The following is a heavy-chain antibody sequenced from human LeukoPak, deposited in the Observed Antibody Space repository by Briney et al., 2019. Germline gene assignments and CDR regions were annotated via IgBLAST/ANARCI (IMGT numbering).Heavy chain of an antibody. J-gene: IGHJ3*02. V-gene: IGHV6-1*01. CDR2: TYYRSKWDI. Sequence: SQTLSLTCAISGDSVSSNSAAWNWITQSPSRGLGWLGRTYYRSKWDIDYAVSVKSRITINPDTSKNQFPLQLNSVTPEDTAVYYCARQTRSAFDIWGQGTVVTVSS. CDR3: ARQTRSAFDI. CDR1: GDSVSSNSAA.